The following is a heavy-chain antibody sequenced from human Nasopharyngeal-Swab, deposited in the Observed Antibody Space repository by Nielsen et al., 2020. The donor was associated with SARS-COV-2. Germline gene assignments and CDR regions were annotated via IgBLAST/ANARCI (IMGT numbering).Heavy chain of an antibody. D-gene: IGHD4/OR15-4a*01. CDR3: AREAYGASANFAS. CDR2: IYSSGAS. Sequence: SETLSLTCTVSGDSISSGDYLWTWIRQPPGKGLEWFGFIYSSGASSYNPTLKSRLTISVDTSKNQFSLKLTSATAADTAVYYCAREAYGASANFASWGQGTLVTVSS. CDR1: GDSISSGDYL. J-gene: IGHJ4*02. V-gene: IGHV4-30-4*01.